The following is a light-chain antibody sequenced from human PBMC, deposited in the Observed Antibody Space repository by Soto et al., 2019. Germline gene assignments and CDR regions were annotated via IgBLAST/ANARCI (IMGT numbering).Light chain of an antibody. CDR3: MQNIQVPIT. Sequence: DIVMTQTPLSLSVTPGQPASISCKSSQSLLHTNGKTYLCWYLQKPGHPPQLLIYEVSNRLSGVPERFSGSGSGTDFTLKISRVEAEDVGVYYCMQNIQVPITFGQGTRLDIK. J-gene: IGKJ5*01. CDR2: EVS. CDR1: QSLLHTNGKTY. V-gene: IGKV2D-29*01.